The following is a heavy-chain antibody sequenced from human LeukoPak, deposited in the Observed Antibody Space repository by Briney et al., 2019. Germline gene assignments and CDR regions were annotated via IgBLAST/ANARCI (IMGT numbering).Heavy chain of an antibody. CDR1: GFSFNDYS. CDR3: ARDVALRGNDAFDI. CDR2: ISWDGGSK. Sequence: GGSLRLSCAASGFSFNDYSMRWVRQPPGKGLEWVSLISWDGGSKYYADSVRGRFTISRDNAKNSLYLQMNSLRAEDTAVYYCARDVALRGNDAFDIWGQGTMVTVSS. V-gene: IGHV3-43*01. D-gene: IGHD3-10*01. J-gene: IGHJ3*02.